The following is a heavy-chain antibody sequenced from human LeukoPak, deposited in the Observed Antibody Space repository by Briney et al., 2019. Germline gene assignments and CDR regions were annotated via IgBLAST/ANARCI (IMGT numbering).Heavy chain of an antibody. CDR2: INQDGSEK. CDR1: GFSFSSFW. CDR3: AREQCSGNSCYYY. Sequence: SGGSLRLSCAASGFSFSSFWMSWVRQAPGKRLEWVANINQDGSEKNYVDSVKGRFTISRDGAKNLLYLQMNSLRAEDAAVYYCAREQCSGNSCYYYWGQGTLVTVSS. D-gene: IGHD2-15*01. V-gene: IGHV3-7*01. J-gene: IGHJ4*02.